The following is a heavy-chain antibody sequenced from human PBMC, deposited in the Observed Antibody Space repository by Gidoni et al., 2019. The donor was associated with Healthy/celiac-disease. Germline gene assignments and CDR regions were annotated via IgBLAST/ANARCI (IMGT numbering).Heavy chain of an antibody. D-gene: IGHD6-6*01. CDR3: ARGSIAARQGGIYYYYYYMDV. V-gene: IGHV1-69*01. CDR2: IIPIFGTA. Sequence: VQLVPSGAAVKKPGSSGKVSCQASGGLFRRYAIIWVRQAPGRGLEWMGGIIPIFGTANYAQKFQGRVTITADESTSTAYMELSSLRSEDTAVYYCARGSIAARQGGIYYYYYYMDVWGKGTTVTVSS. CDR1: GGLFRRYA. J-gene: IGHJ6*03.